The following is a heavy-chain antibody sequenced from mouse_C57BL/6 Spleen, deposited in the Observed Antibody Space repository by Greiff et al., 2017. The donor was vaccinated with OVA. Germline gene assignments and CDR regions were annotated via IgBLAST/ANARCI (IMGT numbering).Heavy chain of an antibody. J-gene: IGHJ1*03. CDR1: GFTFSSYG. Sequence: EVQVVESGGDLVKPGGSLKLSCAASGFTFSSYGMSWVRQTPDKRLEWVATISSGGSYTYYPDSVKGRFTISRDNAKNTLYLQMSSLKSEDTAMYYCARHRDYYGSSYGWYFDVWGTGTTVTVSS. D-gene: IGHD1-1*01. CDR2: ISSGGSYT. CDR3: ARHRDYYGSSYGWYFDV. V-gene: IGHV5-6*01.